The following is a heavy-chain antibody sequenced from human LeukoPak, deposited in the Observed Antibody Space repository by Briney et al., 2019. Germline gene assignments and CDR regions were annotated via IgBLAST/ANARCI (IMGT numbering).Heavy chain of an antibody. CDR2: MDPNSGNT. CDR1: GYTFTSYD. CDR3: AREFRVVAPTQGDDY. V-gene: IGHV1-8*01. D-gene: IGHD2-21*01. Sequence: ASVKVPCKASGYTFTSYDINWVRQATGQGLEWMGWMDPNSGNTGYAQKFQGRVTMTRDTSISTAYMELSSLRSEDTAVYYCAREFRVVAPTQGDDYWGQGTLVTVSS. J-gene: IGHJ4*02.